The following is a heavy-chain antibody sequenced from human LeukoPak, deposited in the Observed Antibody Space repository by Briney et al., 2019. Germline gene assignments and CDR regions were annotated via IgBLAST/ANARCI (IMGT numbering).Heavy chain of an antibody. CDR3: ARDAGPPTGDY. Sequence: PPASVKVSCKASGGTFSSYAISWVRQAPGQGLEWMGRIIPIFGIASYAQKFQGRVTITADKSTSTAYMELSSLRSEDTAVYYCARDAGPPTGDYWGQGTLVTVSS. CDR1: GGTFSSYA. D-gene: IGHD3-10*01. CDR2: IIPIFGIA. V-gene: IGHV1-69*04. J-gene: IGHJ4*02.